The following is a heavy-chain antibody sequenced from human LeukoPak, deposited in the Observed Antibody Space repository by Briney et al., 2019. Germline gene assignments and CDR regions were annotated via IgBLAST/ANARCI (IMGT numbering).Heavy chain of an antibody. J-gene: IGHJ5*02. D-gene: IGHD4-23*01. CDR1: GSTFSSYA. Sequence: GGSLRLSCAASGSTFSSYAMHWVRQAPGKGLEYVSAISSNGGSTYYANSVKGRFTISRDNSKNTLYLQMGSLRAEDMAVYYCARGSTVVTPDWFDPWGQGTLVTVSS. CDR2: ISSNGGST. V-gene: IGHV3-64*01. CDR3: ARGSTVVTPDWFDP.